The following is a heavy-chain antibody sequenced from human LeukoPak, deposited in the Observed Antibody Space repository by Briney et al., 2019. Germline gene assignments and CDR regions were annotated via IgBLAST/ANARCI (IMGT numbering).Heavy chain of an antibody. CDR1: GFTFSSYA. CDR3: ARVRAGWTGYNPDY. J-gene: IGHJ4*02. CDR2: ISGSGGST. Sequence: GGSLTLSCAASGFTFSSYAMSWVRQAPGKGLEWVSAISGSGGSTYYADSVKGRFTISRDNAKNTLYLQMNSLRADDTAVYYCARVRAGWTGYNPDYWGQGTLVTDSS. V-gene: IGHV3-23*01. D-gene: IGHD3/OR15-3a*01.